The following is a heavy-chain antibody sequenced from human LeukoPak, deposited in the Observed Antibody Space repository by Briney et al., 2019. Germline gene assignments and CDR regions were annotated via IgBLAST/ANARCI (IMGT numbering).Heavy chain of an antibody. J-gene: IGHJ4*02. CDR1: GFTFSNYA. CDR3: AKASDYYDSSGYYHFDY. D-gene: IGHD3-22*01. V-gene: IGHV3-23*01. CDR2: FGIIASAT. Sequence: GGSLRLSCAASGFTFSNYAMSWVRQAPGKGLEWVSTFGIIASATHYADSVRGRFTISRDNSKNTLYLQMNSLRAEDTAVYYCAKASDYYDSSGYYHFDYWGQGTLVTVSS.